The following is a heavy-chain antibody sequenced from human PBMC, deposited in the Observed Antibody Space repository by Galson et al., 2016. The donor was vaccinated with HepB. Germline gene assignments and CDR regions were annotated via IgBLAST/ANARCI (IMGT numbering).Heavy chain of an antibody. CDR1: GVSISSDGFS. V-gene: IGHV4-30-2*01. CDR3: ARGRDLELINGMDV. D-gene: IGHD1-1*01. J-gene: IGHJ6*02. Sequence: TLSLTCAVSGVSISSDGFSWSWIRQAPGKGLEWIGYFYHPGSTFYNPSLKSRVTISVDRSKNQFSLRLSSVTAADTAVYYCARGRDLELINGMDVWGQGITVTVSS. CDR2: FYHPGST.